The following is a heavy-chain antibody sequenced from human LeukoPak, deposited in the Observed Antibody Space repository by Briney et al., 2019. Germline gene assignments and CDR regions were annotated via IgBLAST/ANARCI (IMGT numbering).Heavy chain of an antibody. Sequence: GGSLRLSCAGSGFTFSNYSINWVRQAPGKGLEWVSSISPSSHYIYYADSVRGRFTISRDNAKNSLYLQMNSLRAEDTAVYYCARSAYYGSGSPFDYWGQGTLVTVSS. D-gene: IGHD3-10*01. V-gene: IGHV3-21*04. CDR2: ISPSSHYI. CDR1: GFTFSNYS. CDR3: ARSAYYGSGSPFDY. J-gene: IGHJ4*02.